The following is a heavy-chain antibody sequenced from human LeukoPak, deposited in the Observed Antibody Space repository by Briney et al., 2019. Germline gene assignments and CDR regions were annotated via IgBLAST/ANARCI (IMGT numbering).Heavy chain of an antibody. Sequence: GSLRLSCAASGFTVSSNYMSWVRQAPGTGLEWVSDIYSGGTTYYADSVKGRFTISRDNSKNTLYLQMNSLKAEDTAVYYCARVQNAVTVDYWGQGTLVTVSS. D-gene: IGHD6-19*01. CDR2: IYSGGTT. J-gene: IGHJ4*02. V-gene: IGHV3-53*01. CDR1: GFTVSSNY. CDR3: ARVQNAVTVDY.